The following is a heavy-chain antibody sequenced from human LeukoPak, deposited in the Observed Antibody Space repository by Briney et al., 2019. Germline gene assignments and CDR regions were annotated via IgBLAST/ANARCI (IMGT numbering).Heavy chain of an antibody. CDR3: TTDQVAAAGR. D-gene: IGHD6-13*01. J-gene: IGHJ4*02. CDR2: IKSKTDGGTT. Sequence: GGSLRLSCAASGFTFSSYGMHWVRQAPGKGLEWVGRIKSKTDGGTTDYAAPVKGRFTISRDDSKNTLYLQMNSLKTEDTAVYYCTTDQVAAAGRRGQGTLVTVSS. V-gene: IGHV3-15*01. CDR1: GFTFSSYG.